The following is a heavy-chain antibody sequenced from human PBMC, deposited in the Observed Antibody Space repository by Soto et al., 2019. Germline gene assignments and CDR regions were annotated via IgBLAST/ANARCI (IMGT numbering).Heavy chain of an antibody. J-gene: IGHJ3*02. CDR3: AANPGYSNSWYILGDSFDI. CDR2: IVAGSGNT. V-gene: IGHV1-58*01. D-gene: IGHD6-13*01. CDR1: GFTFTISA. Sequence: SVKVSCKACGFTFTISAVQWVRQARGQRLEWIGWIVAGSGNTNNAQKFQERVTITRDMSTSTAYMELSSLRSEDTAVYYCAANPGYSNSWYILGDSFDIWGQGTMVTVSS.